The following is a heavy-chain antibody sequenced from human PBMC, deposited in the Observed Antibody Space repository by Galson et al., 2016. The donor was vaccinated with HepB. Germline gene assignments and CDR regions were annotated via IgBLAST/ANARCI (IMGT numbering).Heavy chain of an antibody. CDR1: GGSISSGY. V-gene: IGHV4-4*07. Sequence: LSLTCTVSGGSISSGYWTWIRQSAGKGLEWIGRIYPSGSTNYNPSLNSRVTMSIDMSMNQFSLRLRSVTAADTAVYYCACGLVRGVISFWGQGFLVRVSS. CDR3: ACGLVRGVISF. J-gene: IGHJ4*02. CDR2: IYPSGST. D-gene: IGHD3-10*01.